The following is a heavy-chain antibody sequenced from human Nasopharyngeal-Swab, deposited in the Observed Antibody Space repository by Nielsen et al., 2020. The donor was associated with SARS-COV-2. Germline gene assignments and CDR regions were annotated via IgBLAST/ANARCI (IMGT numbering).Heavy chain of an antibody. CDR2: IDWDDDK. D-gene: IGHD6-13*01. V-gene: IGHV2-70*11. J-gene: IGHJ6*02. CDR1: GFSLSTSGMC. Sequence: SGPTLVKPTQTLTLTCTFSGFSLSTSGMCVSWIRQPPGKALEWLARIDWDDDKYYSTSLKTRLTISKDTSKNQVVLTMTNMDPVDTATYYCARIRASSSWYGGYYYYYGMDVWGQGTTVTVSS. CDR3: ARIRASSSWYGGYYYYYGMDV.